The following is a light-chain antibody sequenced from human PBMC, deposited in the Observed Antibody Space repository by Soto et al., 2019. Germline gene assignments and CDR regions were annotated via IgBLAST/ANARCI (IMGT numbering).Light chain of an antibody. V-gene: IGKV1-5*03. Sequence: DIQMTQSPSTLSASVGDRVTITCRASQSISSWLAWYQQKPGKAPKLLIYKASSLESGVPSRFSGSGSGTEFTLTISSLQPDDFATYYCQQYNSYSPTWTFGHGTKVEIK. CDR2: KAS. J-gene: IGKJ1*01. CDR1: QSISSW. CDR3: QQYNSYSPTWT.